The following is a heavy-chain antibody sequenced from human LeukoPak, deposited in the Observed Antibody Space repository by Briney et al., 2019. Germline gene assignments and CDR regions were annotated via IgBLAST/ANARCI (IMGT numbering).Heavy chain of an antibody. D-gene: IGHD1-1*01. V-gene: IGHV1-2*02. CDR2: INPNSGGT. Sequence: ASVKVSCKASGYTFTGYYMHWVRQAPGQGLEWMGWINPNSGGTNYAQKFQGRVTMTRDTSISTAYMELSRLRSDDTAVYYCAKLREGTRSFDYWGRGTLVTVSS. J-gene: IGHJ4*02. CDR1: GYTFTGYY. CDR3: AKLREGTRSFDY.